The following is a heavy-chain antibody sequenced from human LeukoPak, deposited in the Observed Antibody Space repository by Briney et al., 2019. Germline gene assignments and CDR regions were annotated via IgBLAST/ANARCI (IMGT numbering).Heavy chain of an antibody. Sequence: GGSLRLSCAASGFTFSRSWMTWVRQAPGKGLEWVANIKQDGSEKNYVDSVKGRFTISRDNAKNSLYLQMNTLRAEDTAMYYCARDSAYNAFDYWGQGTLVTVSS. V-gene: IGHV3-7*05. CDR3: ARDSAYNAFDY. J-gene: IGHJ4*02. CDR2: IKQDGSEK. D-gene: IGHD5-24*01. CDR1: GFTFSRSW.